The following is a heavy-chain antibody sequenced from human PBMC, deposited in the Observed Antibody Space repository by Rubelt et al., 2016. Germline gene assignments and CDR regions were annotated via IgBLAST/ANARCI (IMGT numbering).Heavy chain of an antibody. D-gene: IGHD2-8*01. CDR2: INSDGSST. CDR3: ARDDIELETGLQH. J-gene: IGHJ1*01. V-gene: IGHV3-74*01. Sequence: VRQAPGKGLVWVSRINSDGSSTSYADSVKGRFTISRDNAKNTLYLQMNSLRAEDTAVYYCARDDIELETGLQHWGQGTLVTVSS.